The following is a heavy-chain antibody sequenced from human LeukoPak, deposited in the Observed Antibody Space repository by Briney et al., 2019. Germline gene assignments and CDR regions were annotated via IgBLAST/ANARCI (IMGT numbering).Heavy chain of an antibody. D-gene: IGHD2-15*01. Sequence: PRGSRRLSCAPSGFTFSSYSINCVRHAAGNVLEWVSSRSDFGSSHHADSVKGRFTTSRDNAKNSVHLQMNRLRVEDTAIYYCARHRGGDGYNYNGMDVWGQGTMVTVSS. J-gene: IGHJ6*02. CDR1: GFTFSSYS. CDR2: RSDFGSS. CDR3: ARHRGGDGYNYNGMDV. V-gene: IGHV3-21*06.